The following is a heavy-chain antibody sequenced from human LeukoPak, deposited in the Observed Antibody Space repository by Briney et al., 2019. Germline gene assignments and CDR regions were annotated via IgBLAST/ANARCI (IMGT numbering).Heavy chain of an antibody. D-gene: IGHD3-3*01. CDR3: ARGREVVLRFLEWLLYY. J-gene: IGHJ4*02. CDR1: GYTFTGYY. V-gene: IGHV1-2*02. Sequence: ASVKVSCKASGYTFTGYYMHWVRQAPGQGLEWMGWINPNSGGTNYAQKFQGRVTMTRDTSISTAYMELSRLRSDDTAVYYCARGREVVLRFLEWLLYYWGQGALVTVSS. CDR2: INPNSGGT.